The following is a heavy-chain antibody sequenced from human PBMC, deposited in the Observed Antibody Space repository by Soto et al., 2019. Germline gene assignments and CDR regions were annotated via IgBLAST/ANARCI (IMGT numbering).Heavy chain of an antibody. CDR3: ARLLERIAAVGWFDR. Sequence: EVQLVESGGGLVQPGGSLRLSCAASGFTFSSYSMNWVRQAPGKGLEWVSYISSSSSTIYYADSVKGRFTISRDNAKNSLYLQMNGLRGEDTAVYYFARLLERIAAVGWFDRWGQGTLVTVSP. CDR2: ISSSSSTI. D-gene: IGHD6-6*01. V-gene: IGHV3-48*01. CDR1: GFTFSSYS. J-gene: IGHJ5*02.